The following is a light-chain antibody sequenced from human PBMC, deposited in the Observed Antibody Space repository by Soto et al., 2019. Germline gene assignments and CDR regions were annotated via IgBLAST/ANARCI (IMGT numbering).Light chain of an antibody. J-gene: IGKJ1*01. CDR3: QQYNSYWT. Sequence: IKMTQSPSTLSASVGDRVTITCRASQSISSWLAWYQQKPGKAPKVLIYDASSLESGVPSRFSGSGSGTEFTLTISSLQPDDFATYYCQQYNSYWTFGQGSIVDIK. CDR2: DAS. V-gene: IGKV1-5*01. CDR1: QSISSW.